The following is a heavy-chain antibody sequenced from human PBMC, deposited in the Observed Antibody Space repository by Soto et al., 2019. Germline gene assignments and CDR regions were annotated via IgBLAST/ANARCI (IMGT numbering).Heavy chain of an antibody. CDR3: ARVVSSSWYGLVVNWFDP. D-gene: IGHD6-13*01. CDR2: INPSGGST. V-gene: IGHV1-46*03. Sequence: GASVKVSCKASGYTFTSYYMHWVRQAPGQGLEWMGIINPSGGSTSYAQKFQGRVTMTRDTSTSTVYMEQSSLRSEDTAVYYCARVVSSSWYGLVVNWFDPWGQGTLVTVSS. CDR1: GYTFTSYY. J-gene: IGHJ5*02.